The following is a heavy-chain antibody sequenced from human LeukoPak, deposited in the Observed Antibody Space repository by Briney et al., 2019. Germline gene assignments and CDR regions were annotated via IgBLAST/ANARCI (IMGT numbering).Heavy chain of an antibody. CDR2: IKDDGSEK. CDR1: GFSFSTYW. J-gene: IGHJ4*02. V-gene: IGHV3-7*01. CDR3: ATSVPGFGESLNY. Sequence: PGGSLRLSCAASGFSFSTYWMTWVRQAPGKGLEWVANIKDDGSEKKYVDSVKGRFTLSRDNAKNSLYLQINSLKAEDTAVYYCATSVPGFGESLNYWVQGTLVTVSS. D-gene: IGHD3-10*01.